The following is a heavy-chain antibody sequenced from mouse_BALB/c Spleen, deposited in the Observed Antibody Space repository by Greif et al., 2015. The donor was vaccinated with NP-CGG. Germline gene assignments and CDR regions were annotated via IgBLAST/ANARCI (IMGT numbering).Heavy chain of an antibody. CDR2: IYPGSGNT. V-gene: IGHV1-84*02. D-gene: IGHD4-1*01. CDR1: GYTFTDYY. CDR3: ARRTGTEAMDY. Sequence: QVQLQQSGPELVKPGASVKISCKASGYTFTDYYINWVKQKPGQGLEWIGWIYPGSGNTKYNEKFKGKATLTVDTSSSTAYMQHSSLTTEDTAVYFCARRTGTEAMDYWGQGTSVTVSS. J-gene: IGHJ4*01.